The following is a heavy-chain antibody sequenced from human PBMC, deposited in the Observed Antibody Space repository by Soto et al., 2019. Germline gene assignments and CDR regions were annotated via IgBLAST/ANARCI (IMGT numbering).Heavy chain of an antibody. V-gene: IGHV1-3*01. CDR1: GYTFTGYD. CDR2: INANNGNT. Sequence: ASVKVSCKASGYTFTGYDMQWVRQAPGQRLEWMGWINANNGNTKYSQKFQGRVTITRDTSASTAYMELSSLRSEDTAVYYCARDVEGESVLRYWGQGTLVTVSS. CDR3: ARDVEGESVLRY. J-gene: IGHJ4*02. D-gene: IGHD2-21*01.